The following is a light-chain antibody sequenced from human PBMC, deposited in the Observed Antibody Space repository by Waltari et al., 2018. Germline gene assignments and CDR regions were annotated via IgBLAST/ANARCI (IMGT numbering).Light chain of an antibody. CDR2: EVN. V-gene: IGLV2-14*01. CDR1: SSHVGGSNY. J-gene: IGLJ1*01. Sequence: QSALTQPASVSGSPGQSITISCTGTSSHVGGSNYVSWYQQHPGKAPKLMIYEVNNRPSGVSDRFSGSKSGNTASLTISGLQAEDEADYYCTSYTSSITYVFGTGTKVTVL. CDR3: TSYTSSITYV.